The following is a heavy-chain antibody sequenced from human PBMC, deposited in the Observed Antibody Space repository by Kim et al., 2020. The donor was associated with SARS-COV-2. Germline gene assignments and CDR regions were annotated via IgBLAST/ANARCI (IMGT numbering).Heavy chain of an antibody. V-gene: IGHV1-3*01. CDR3: AKQYYYGSGSYYRKYYFDY. J-gene: IGHJ4*02. CDR2: INAGNGNT. D-gene: IGHD3-10*01. CDR1: GYTFTSYA. Sequence: ASVKVSCKASGYTFTSYAMHWVRQAPGQRLEWMGWINAGNGNTKYSQKFQGRVTITRDTSASTAYMELSSLRSEDTAVYYCAKQYYYGSGSYYRKYYFDYWGQGTLVTVSS.